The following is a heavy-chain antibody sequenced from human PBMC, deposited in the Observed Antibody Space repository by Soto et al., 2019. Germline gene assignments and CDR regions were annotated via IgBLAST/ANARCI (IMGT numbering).Heavy chain of an antibody. CDR2: IDPSDSYT. Sequence: GESLKISCKGSGYSFTSYWISWVRQMPGKGLEWMGRIDPSDSYTNYSPSFQGHVTISADKSISTAYLQWSSLKASDTAMYYCASQTSIAAHNWFDTWGQGTLVTVSS. CDR3: ASQTSIAAHNWFDT. CDR1: GYSFTSYW. J-gene: IGHJ5*02. V-gene: IGHV5-10-1*01. D-gene: IGHD6-6*01.